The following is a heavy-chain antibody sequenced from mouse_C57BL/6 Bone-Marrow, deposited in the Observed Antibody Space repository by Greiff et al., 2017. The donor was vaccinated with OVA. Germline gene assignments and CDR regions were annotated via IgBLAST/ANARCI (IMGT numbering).Heavy chain of an antibody. CDR3: ARAGRYDYDGGGYYYAMDH. J-gene: IGHJ4*01. CDR2: IDPSDSYT. V-gene: IGHV1-69*01. CDR1: GYTFTSYW. Sequence: QVQLQQPGAELVMPGASVKLSCKASGYTFTSYWMHWVKQRPGQGLEWIGEIDPSDSYTNYNQKFKGKSTLTVDKSSSTAYMQLSSLTSEDSAVYYCARAGRYDYDGGGYYYAMDHWGQGTSVTVSS. D-gene: IGHD2-4*01.